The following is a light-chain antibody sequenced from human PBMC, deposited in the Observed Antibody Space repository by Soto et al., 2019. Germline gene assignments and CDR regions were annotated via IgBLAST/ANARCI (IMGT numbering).Light chain of an antibody. J-gene: IGKJ5*01. CDR3: QQYNSWPPIT. CDR2: GAS. V-gene: IGKV3-15*01. CDR1: QSVRTK. Sequence: EIVMTPSPATLYVSPGEGATLSCRASQSVRTKLAWYQQKAGQAPRLLIYGASTRATGIPDRFSGSGSGTEFTLTISSLQSEDFAVYYCQQYNSWPPITFGQGTRLEI.